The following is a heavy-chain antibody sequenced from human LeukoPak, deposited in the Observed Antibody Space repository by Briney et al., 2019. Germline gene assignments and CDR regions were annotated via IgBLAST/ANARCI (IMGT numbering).Heavy chain of an antibody. D-gene: IGHD3-9*01. CDR2: INPNSGGT. CDR3: AKACLGIFAGYYPYYFDY. V-gene: IGHV1-2*02. J-gene: IGHJ4*02. CDR1: GYTFTGYY. Sequence: VASVKVSCKASGYTFTGYYMHWVRQAPGQGLEWMGWINPNSGGTNYAQKFQGRVTMTRDTSISTAYMELSRLRSDDTAVYYCAKACLGIFAGYYPYYFDYWGQGTLVTVSS.